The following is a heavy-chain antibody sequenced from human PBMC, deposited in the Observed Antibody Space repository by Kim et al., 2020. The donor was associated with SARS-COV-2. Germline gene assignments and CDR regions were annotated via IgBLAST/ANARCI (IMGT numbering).Heavy chain of an antibody. Sequence: SETLSLTCTVSGGSISSSRYYWGWIRQPPGKGLEWIGSIYYSGSTYYNPSLTSRVTISVDTSKNQFSLKLSSVTAADTAVYYCASAYYYGSGSIFGYGMDVWGQGTTVTVSS. CDR3: ASAYYYGSGSIFGYGMDV. CDR2: IYYSGST. D-gene: IGHD3-10*01. CDR1: GGSISSSRYY. V-gene: IGHV4-39*01. J-gene: IGHJ6*02.